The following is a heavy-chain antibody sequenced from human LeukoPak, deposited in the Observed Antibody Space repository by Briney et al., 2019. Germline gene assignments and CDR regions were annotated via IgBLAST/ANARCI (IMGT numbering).Heavy chain of an antibody. Sequence: RASVKVSCKVSGYTLTELSMHWVRQAPGKGLEWMGGFDPEDGETIYAQKFQGRVTMTEDTSTDTAYMELSSLRSEDTAVYYCARGAPHIAAADTPFDYWGQGTLVTVSS. D-gene: IGHD6-13*01. CDR2: FDPEDGET. V-gene: IGHV1-24*01. J-gene: IGHJ4*02. CDR3: ARGAPHIAAADTPFDY. CDR1: GYTLTELS.